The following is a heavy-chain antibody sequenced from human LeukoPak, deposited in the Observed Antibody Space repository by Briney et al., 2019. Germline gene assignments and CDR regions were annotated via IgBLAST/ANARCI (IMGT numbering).Heavy chain of an antibody. V-gene: IGHV3-48*01. CDR3: ARVLHKRNYDSSDYYGS. CDR2: ISGSSSTI. CDR1: GFTFSSYS. J-gene: IGHJ5*02. Sequence: GGSLRLSCAASGFTFSSYSMNWVRQAPGKGLEWISYISGSSSTIYYADSVKGRFTISRDNAKNSLYLQLNSLRAEDTAVYYCARVLHKRNYDSSDYYGSWGQGTLVTVSS. D-gene: IGHD3-22*01.